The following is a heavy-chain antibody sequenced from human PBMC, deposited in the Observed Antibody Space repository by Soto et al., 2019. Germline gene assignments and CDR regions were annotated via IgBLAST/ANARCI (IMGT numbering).Heavy chain of an antibody. CDR2: ISAYNGNT. J-gene: IGHJ6*02. CDR3: VRSHGYVGYYYGKDV. CDR1: GYTFTSYG. V-gene: IGHV1-18*01. Sequence: ASVKVSCKASGYTFTSYGISWVRQAPGQGLEWMGWISAYNGNTNYAQKLQGRVTMTTDTSTSTAYMELRSLRSDDTAVYYCVRSHGYVGYYYGKDVWGQGTTVTVS. D-gene: IGHD5-18*01.